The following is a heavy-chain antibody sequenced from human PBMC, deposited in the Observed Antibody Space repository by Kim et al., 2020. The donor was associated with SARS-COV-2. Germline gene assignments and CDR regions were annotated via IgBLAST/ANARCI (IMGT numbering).Heavy chain of an antibody. CDR1: GYTFTSYD. V-gene: IGHV1-8*01. D-gene: IGHD2-2*02. CDR3: ARGGRVVPAAILFYYYYGMDV. Sequence: ASVKVSCKASGYTFTSYDINWARQATGQGLEWMGWMNPNSGNTGYAQKFQGRVTMTRNTSISTAYMELSSLRSEDTAVYYCARGGRVVPAAILFYYYYGMDVWGQGTTVTVSS. CDR2: MNPNSGNT. J-gene: IGHJ6*02.